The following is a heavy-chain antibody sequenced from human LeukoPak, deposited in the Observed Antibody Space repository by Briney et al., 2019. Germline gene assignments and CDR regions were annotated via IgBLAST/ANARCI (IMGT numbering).Heavy chain of an antibody. CDR1: GFTFSSYW. D-gene: IGHD2-15*01. CDR3: AKTMVVAATYSFDY. V-gene: IGHV3-30*02. CDR2: IRYDGTNK. Sequence: PGGSLRLSCAASGFTFSSYWMSWVRQAPGKGLEWVAFIRYDGTNKYYADSVKGRFTISRDNSKNTLYLQMNSLRAEDTAVYFCAKTMVVAATYSFDYWGQGTLVTVSS. J-gene: IGHJ4*02.